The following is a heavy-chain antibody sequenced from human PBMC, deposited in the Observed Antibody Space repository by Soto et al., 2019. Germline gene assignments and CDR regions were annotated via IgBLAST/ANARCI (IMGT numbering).Heavy chain of an antibody. CDR1: GYTFKDYD. Sequence: QVQLLQSGAEVKKPGTSVRASCRASGYTFKDYDINWVRRAPGQGLEWMGWMNPNSGNTAYARKFHDRLTMTRSVSARTACMELSSLTPEDTAVYYCARRMTWSLWCFDLWGSGTQVTVSS. D-gene: IGHD3-3*01. V-gene: IGHV1-8*01. CDR2: MNPNSGNT. CDR3: ARRMTWSLWCFDL. J-gene: IGHJ2*01.